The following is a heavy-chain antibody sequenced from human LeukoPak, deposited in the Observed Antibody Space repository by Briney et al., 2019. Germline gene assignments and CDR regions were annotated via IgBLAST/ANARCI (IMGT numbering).Heavy chain of an antibody. CDR3: ARPVGYSYGNFDY. CDR1: GHSFTNYW. Sequence: GESLKISCKGSGHSFTNYWIGWVHQMPGKGLEWMGIIYPGDSDTRYSPSFQGQVTISADKSISTAYLQWSSLKASDTAVYYCARPVGYSYGNFDYWGQGTLVTVSS. V-gene: IGHV5-51*07. D-gene: IGHD5-18*01. J-gene: IGHJ4*02. CDR2: IYPGDSDT.